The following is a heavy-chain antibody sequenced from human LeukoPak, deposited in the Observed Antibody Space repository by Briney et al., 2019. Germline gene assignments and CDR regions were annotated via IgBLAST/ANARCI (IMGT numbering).Heavy chain of an antibody. J-gene: IGHJ3*02. CDR1: GDSVSSNTPA. D-gene: IGHD5-12*01. V-gene: IGHV6-1*01. CDR3: ARDLVDIVATDQAFDI. Sequence: SQTLSLTCAISGDSVSSNTPAWNWIRQSPSRGLEWLGRTYYRSKWYNDYAVSVRSRIAINPDTSKNQFSLKLSSVTAADTAVYYCARDLVDIVATDQAFDIWGQGTMVTVSS. CDR2: TYYRSKWYN.